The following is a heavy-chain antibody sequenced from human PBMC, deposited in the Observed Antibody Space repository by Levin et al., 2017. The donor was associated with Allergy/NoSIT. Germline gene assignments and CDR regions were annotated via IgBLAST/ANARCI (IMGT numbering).Heavy chain of an antibody. Sequence: LSLTCAASGFTLSSFSMNWVRQAPGKGLEWGSYISSSSSTIYYADSVKGRFTIPRDNAKNSLYLQMNSLRAEDTAVYYCARGPRYVDWFSAFDIWGQGTMVTVSS. CDR2: ISSSSSTI. CDR1: GFTLSSFS. J-gene: IGHJ3*02. V-gene: IGHV3-48*01. D-gene: IGHD3-9*01. CDR3: ARGPRYVDWFSAFDI.